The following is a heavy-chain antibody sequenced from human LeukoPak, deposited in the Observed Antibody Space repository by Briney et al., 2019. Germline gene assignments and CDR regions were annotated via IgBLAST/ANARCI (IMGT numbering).Heavy chain of an antibody. CDR3: ARSVSSRFTSPRRPYYFDS. CDR2: ISGTGDTT. CDR1: GFTFSIYA. J-gene: IGHJ4*02. V-gene: IGHV3-23*01. Sequence: GGSLRLSCAASGFTFSIYAMSWVRQAPGKGLEWVSAISGTGDTTYYADSVKGRFTISRDNSKNTLYLQMNSLRAEDTAVYYCARSVSSRFTSPRRPYYFDSWGQGTLVTVSS. D-gene: IGHD2-2*01.